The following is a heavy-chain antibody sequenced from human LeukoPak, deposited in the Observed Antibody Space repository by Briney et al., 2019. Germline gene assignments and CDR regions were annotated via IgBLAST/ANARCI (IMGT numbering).Heavy chain of an antibody. Sequence: SETLSLTCAVYGGSFSGYYWSWIRQPPGKGLEWIGEINHSGSTNYNPSLKGRVTISVDTSKNQFSLKLSSVTAADTAVYYCASGSSSSWHPDAFDIWGQGTMVTVSS. D-gene: IGHD6-13*01. V-gene: IGHV4-34*01. CDR3: ASGSSSSWHPDAFDI. CDR2: INHSGST. J-gene: IGHJ3*02. CDR1: GGSFSGYY.